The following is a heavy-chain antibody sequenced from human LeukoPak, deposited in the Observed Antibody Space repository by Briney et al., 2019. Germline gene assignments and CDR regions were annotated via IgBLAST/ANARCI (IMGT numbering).Heavy chain of an antibody. CDR3: ARGSYDSSGYYPFDY. V-gene: IGHV3-30*02. CDR2: IRYDGADK. Sequence: GGSLRLSCEASGITFSSYGIHWVRQAPGKGLEWVTFIRYDGADKYYADSVKGRFTISRDNAKNTLYLQMNSLRAEDTAVYYCARGSYDSSGYYPFDYWGQGTLATVSS. D-gene: IGHD3-22*01. CDR1: GITFSSYG. J-gene: IGHJ4*02.